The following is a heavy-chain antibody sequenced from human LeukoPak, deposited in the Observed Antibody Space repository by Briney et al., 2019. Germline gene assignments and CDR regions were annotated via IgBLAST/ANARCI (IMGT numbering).Heavy chain of an antibody. CDR1: GYTFIGYY. Sequence: ASVKVSCKASGYTFIGYYMQWVRLAPGQGLEWMGWINPNSGGTNSAQKFQGRVTMTRDTSISTAYMELTRLRSDNTAFYYCARTGHPDIYSSGEAFDYWGQGTLVTVSS. J-gene: IGHJ4*02. V-gene: IGHV1-2*02. CDR2: INPNSGGT. CDR3: ARTGHPDIYSSGEAFDY. D-gene: IGHD3-22*01.